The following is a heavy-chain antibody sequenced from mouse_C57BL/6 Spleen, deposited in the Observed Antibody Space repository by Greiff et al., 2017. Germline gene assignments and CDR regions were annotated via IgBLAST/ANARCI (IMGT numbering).Heavy chain of an antibody. J-gene: IGHJ1*03. D-gene: IGHD2-10*01. V-gene: IGHV7-3*01. CDR1: GFTFTDYY. CDR3: ARYFPTTWYFDV. CDR2: IRNKANGYTT. Sequence: EVQLVESGGGLVQPGGSLSLSCAASGFTFTDYYMSWVRQPPGKALEWLGFIRNKANGYTTEYSASVKGRFTISRDNSQSILYLQMNALRAEDSATYYCARYFPTTWYFDVWGTGTTVTVSS.